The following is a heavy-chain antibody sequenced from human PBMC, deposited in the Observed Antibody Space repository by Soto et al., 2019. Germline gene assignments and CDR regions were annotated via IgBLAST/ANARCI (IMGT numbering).Heavy chain of an antibody. V-gene: IGHV4-61*01. CDR2: IDFNGNT. Sequence: WGTLTLTCTVSGDSVTSITFYWSGSRQGPGKGLDWIGIIDFNGNTNSTTSLSTRATISLNTPMNQFTHTPRDVPAADTARYYCAREFSGNYHSKYAIDVWGQGTAVTVSS. CDR1: GDSVTSITFY. CDR3: AREFSGNYHSKYAIDV. D-gene: IGHD1-7*01. J-gene: IGHJ6*02.